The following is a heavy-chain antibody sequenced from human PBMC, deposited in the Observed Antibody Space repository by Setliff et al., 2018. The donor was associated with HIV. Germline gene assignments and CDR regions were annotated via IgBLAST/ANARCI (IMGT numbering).Heavy chain of an antibody. CDR3: AREGVTNLDY. V-gene: IGHV3-48*01. Sequence: GGSLRLSCAASGFTFSTYSMNWVRQAPGKGLEWVSFISTSSNTIYYADSVKGRFTISRDNAKNSLYLQMSNLRAEDTAAYYCAREGVTNLDYWGQGTLVTVSS. D-gene: IGHD4-4*01. CDR2: ISTSSNTI. CDR1: GFTFSTYS. J-gene: IGHJ4*02.